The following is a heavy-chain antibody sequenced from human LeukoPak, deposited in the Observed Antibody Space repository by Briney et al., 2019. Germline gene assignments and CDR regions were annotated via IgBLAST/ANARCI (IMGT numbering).Heavy chain of an antibody. CDR3: ASTSGWYEPIDY. CDR2: IWYDGSNK. D-gene: IGHD6-19*01. J-gene: IGHJ4*02. CDR1: GFTFSSYG. Sequence: PGGSLRLSCAASGFTFSSYGMHWVRQAPGKGLELVAVIWYDGSNKYYADSVKGRFTISRDNSKNTLYLQMNSLRAEDTAVYYCASTSGWYEPIDYWGQGTLVTVSS. V-gene: IGHV3-33*01.